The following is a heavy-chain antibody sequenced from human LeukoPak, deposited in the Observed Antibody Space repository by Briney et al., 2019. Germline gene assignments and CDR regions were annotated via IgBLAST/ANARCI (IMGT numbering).Heavy chain of an antibody. J-gene: IGHJ4*02. CDR1: GFTFSSYW. D-gene: IGHD1-26*01. CDR2: IKQDGSEK. V-gene: IGHV3-7*01. CDR3: ARVLRYYVGGYFDY. Sequence: PGGSLRLSCAASGFTFSSYWMSWVRQAPGKGLEWVANIKQDGSEKYYVDSVKGRFTISRDNAKNSLYLQMNSLRAEDTAVYYCARVLRYYVGGYFDYWGQGTLVTVSS.